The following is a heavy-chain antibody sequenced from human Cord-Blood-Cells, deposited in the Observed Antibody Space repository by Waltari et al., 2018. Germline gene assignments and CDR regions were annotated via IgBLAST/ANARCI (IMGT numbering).Heavy chain of an antibody. CDR1: GFTFISYG. D-gene: IGHD1-1*01. Sequence: QVQLVESGGGVVQPGSSLSLSCAASGFTFISYGMPWVRQAPGKGLEWVAVISYDGSNKYYADSVKGRFTISRDNSKNTLYLQMNSLRAEDTAVYYCAKELQRTPLLDYWGQGTLVTVSS. J-gene: IGHJ4*02. CDR3: AKELQRTPLLDY. CDR2: ISYDGSNK. V-gene: IGHV3-30*18.